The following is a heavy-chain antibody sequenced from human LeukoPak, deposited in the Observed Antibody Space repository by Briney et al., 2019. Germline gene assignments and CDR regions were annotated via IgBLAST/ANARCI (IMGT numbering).Heavy chain of an antibody. D-gene: IGHD3-3*01. Sequence: PGGSPRLSCAASGFTFSSYGMHWVRQAPGKGLEWVAVISYDGSNKYYADSVKGRFTISRDNSKNTLYLQMNSLRAEDTAVYYCAKDADVGYDFWSGYFDYWGQGTLVTVSS. CDR3: AKDADVGYDFWSGYFDY. CDR1: GFTFSSYG. J-gene: IGHJ4*02. V-gene: IGHV3-30*18. CDR2: ISYDGSNK.